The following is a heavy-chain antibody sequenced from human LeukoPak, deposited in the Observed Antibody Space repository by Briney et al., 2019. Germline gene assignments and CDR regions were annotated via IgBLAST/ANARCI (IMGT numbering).Heavy chain of an antibody. Sequence: GGSLRLSCAASGFTFSSYGMHWVRQAPGKGLEWVAVISYDGSNKYYADSVKGRFTISRDNSKNTLYLQMNSLRAEDTAVYYCAKDLWRARYYFDYWGQGTLVTVSS. CDR1: GFTFSSYG. V-gene: IGHV3-30*18. J-gene: IGHJ4*02. CDR2: ISYDGSNK. CDR3: AKDLWRARYYFDY. D-gene: IGHD3-16*01.